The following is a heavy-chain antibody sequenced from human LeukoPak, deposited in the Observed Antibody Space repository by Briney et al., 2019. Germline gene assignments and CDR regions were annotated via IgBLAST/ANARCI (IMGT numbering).Heavy chain of an antibody. CDR3: ARGGIYIPPYYYYYMDV. V-gene: IGHV3-7*01. CDR1: GFTFSRYW. Sequence: GRSLRLSCAASGFTFSRYWMSWVRQAPGKGLEWVANIKEDGSEKYSVDSVRGRFTVYRDNAEHSLYLQMNSVRAEDTAVYYCARGGIYIPPYYYYYMDVWGRGTTVTVSS. J-gene: IGHJ6*03. CDR2: IKEDGSEK. D-gene: IGHD3-16*01.